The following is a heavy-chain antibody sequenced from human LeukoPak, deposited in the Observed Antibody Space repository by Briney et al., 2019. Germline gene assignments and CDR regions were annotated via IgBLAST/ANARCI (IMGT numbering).Heavy chain of an antibody. CDR1: GGSISSYY. Sequence: SETLSLTCTVSGGSISSYYWSWIRQPPGKGLEWIGYIYYSGSTNYNPSLKSRVTISVDTSKNQFSLKPSSVTAADTAVYYCARYYYDSSGGYYYYYMDVWGKGTTVTVSS. CDR2: IYYSGST. D-gene: IGHD3-22*01. CDR3: ARYYYDSSGGYYYYYMDV. J-gene: IGHJ6*03. V-gene: IGHV4-59*01.